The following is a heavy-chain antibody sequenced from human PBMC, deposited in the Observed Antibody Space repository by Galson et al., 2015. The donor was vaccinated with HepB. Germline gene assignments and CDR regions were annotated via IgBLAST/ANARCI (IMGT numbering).Heavy chain of an antibody. CDR1: GYTFSTYS. V-gene: IGHV1-18*01. J-gene: IGHJ5*02. D-gene: IGHD2-15*01. CDR2: ISAYNRKT. CDR3: ARGALVVGVAATLNNWLDP. Sequence: SCKVSGYTFSTYSVTWVRQAPGQGLEWMGWISAYNRKTNYAQKFQGRVSMTTDTSTSTVYMELRRLRSDDTAIYYCARGALVVGVAATLNNWLDPWGQGTLVTVSS.